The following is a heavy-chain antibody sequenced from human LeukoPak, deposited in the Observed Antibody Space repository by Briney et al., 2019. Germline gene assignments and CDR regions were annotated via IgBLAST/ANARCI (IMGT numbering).Heavy chain of an antibody. D-gene: IGHD3-22*01. J-gene: IGHJ1*01. V-gene: IGHV3-23*01. Sequence: PGGSLRLSCAASGFTFSSYGMSWVRQAPGKGLEWVSFITPNADRTSYADSGEGRFTISRDNPRNTLYMQMNSLRDEDTAVYYCAIMHGYYDGSGYWVQWGQGALVTVSS. CDR1: GFTFSSYG. CDR3: AIMHGYYDGSGYWVQ. CDR2: ITPNADRT.